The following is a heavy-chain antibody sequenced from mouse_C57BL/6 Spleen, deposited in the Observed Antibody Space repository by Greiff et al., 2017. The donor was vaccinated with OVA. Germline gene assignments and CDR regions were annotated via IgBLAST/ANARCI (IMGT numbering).Heavy chain of an antibody. CDR3: ARGEDYDGDWYFDV. D-gene: IGHD2-4*01. CDR2: IWSGGST. Sequence: VHLVESGPGLVQPSQSLSITCTVSGFSLTSYGVHWVRQSPGKGLEWLGVIWSGGSTDYNAAFISRLSISKDNSKSQVFFKMNSLQADDTAIYYCARGEDYDGDWYFDVWGTGTTVTVSS. J-gene: IGHJ1*03. CDR1: GFSLTSYG. V-gene: IGHV2-2*01.